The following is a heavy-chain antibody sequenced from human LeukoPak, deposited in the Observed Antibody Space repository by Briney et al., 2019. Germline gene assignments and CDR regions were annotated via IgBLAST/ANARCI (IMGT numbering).Heavy chain of an antibody. CDR2: INHNGNVN. D-gene: IGHD3-16*01. J-gene: IGHJ6*02. CDR1: GFTFSSYW. CDR3: ARGGGLDV. Sequence: PGGSLRLSCAASGFTFSSYWMNWARKAPVKELEWVASINHNGNVNYYVDSVKGRFTISRDNAKNSLYLQMSNLRAEDTAVYFCARGGGLDVWGQGATVTVSS. V-gene: IGHV3-7*03.